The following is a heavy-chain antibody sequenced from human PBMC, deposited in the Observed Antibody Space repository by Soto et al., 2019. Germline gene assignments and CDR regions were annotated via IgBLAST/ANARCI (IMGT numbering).Heavy chain of an antibody. CDR2: ISGSGGST. CDR1: GFTFSSYA. D-gene: IGHD1-26*01. V-gene: IGHV3-23*01. Sequence: EVQLLESGGGLVQPGGSLRLSCAASGFTFSSYAMRWVRQGPVKGLEWVSAISGSGGSTYYADSVKGRFNIPRDNSKNTLYLQMNSLRAEDTAVYYCARRGSGSYYDYWGQGTLVTVSS. CDR3: ARRGSGSYYDY. J-gene: IGHJ4*02.